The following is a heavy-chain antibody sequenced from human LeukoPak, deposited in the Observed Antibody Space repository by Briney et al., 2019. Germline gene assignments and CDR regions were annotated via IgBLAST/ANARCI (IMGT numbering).Heavy chain of an antibody. J-gene: IGHJ4*02. V-gene: IGHV1-69*04. CDR2: IIPILGIA. CDR3: ASTGAYCGGDCYSVGY. CDR1: GGTFSSYA. Sequence: ASVKVSCKASGGTFSSYAISWVRQAPGQGLEWMGRIIPILGIANYAQKFQGRVTITADKSTSTAYMELSSLRSEDTAVYYCASTGAYCGGDCYSVGYWGQGTLVTVSS. D-gene: IGHD2-21*02.